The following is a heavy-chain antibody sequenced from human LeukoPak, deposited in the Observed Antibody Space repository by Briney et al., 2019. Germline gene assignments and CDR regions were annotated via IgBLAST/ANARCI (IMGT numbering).Heavy chain of an antibody. CDR1: GFTFKNHG. CDR3: VRWGPGAAVDY. D-gene: IGHD6-13*01. Sequence: GGSLRLSCAASGFTFKNHGMYWVRQAPGKGLEWVAVIWGNGSGKYYAEAVQGRFTISRDNSRNILSLRMDSVRVEDTAVYYCVRWGPGAAVDYWGQGTQVTVSS. V-gene: IGHV3-33*01. CDR2: IWGNGSGK. J-gene: IGHJ4*02.